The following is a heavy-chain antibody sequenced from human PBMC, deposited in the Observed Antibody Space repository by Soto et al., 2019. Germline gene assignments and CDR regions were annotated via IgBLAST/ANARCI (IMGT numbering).Heavy chain of an antibody. V-gene: IGHV1-69*06. Sequence: ASVKISCKASGGTFGSDAITWVRQAPGQGLEWVGRIIPIFGTTNYAQNLQGRVTISADKSTLTSYMELHSLTSDDTALYYCARDRTGSGYYTNWLDPWGQGTKVTVSS. D-gene: IGHD3-22*01. CDR3: ARDRTGSGYYTNWLDP. J-gene: IGHJ5*02. CDR1: GGTFGSDA. CDR2: IIPIFGTT.